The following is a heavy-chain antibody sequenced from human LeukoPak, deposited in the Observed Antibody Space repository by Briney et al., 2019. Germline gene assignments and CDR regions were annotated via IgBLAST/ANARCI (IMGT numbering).Heavy chain of an antibody. Sequence: HPGGSLRLSCAASGFTFSSYSMNWVRQAPGEGLEWVSYISSSSSTIYYADSVKGRFTISRDNAKNSLYLQMNSLRAEDTAVYYCARDAPPYYDSSGYYNWDAFDIWGQGTMVTVSS. D-gene: IGHD3-22*01. CDR2: ISSSSSTI. J-gene: IGHJ3*02. V-gene: IGHV3-48*04. CDR1: GFTFSSYS. CDR3: ARDAPPYYDSSGYYNWDAFDI.